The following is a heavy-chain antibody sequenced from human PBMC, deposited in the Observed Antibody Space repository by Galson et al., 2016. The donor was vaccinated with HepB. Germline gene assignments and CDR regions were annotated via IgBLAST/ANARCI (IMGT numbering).Heavy chain of an antibody. Sequence: SLRLSCAASGFTFTNYGMNWLRQAPGKGLEWVAYISNDGSKRYFADSVKGRFTISRDNSKNTLFQHMSSLRAEDTAVYYCAKRDLLWFGDPNAFDVWGQGTMVTVSS. CDR3: AKRDLLWFGDPNAFDV. J-gene: IGHJ3*01. V-gene: IGHV3-30*18. D-gene: IGHD3-10*01. CDR2: ISNDGSKR. CDR1: GFTFTNYG.